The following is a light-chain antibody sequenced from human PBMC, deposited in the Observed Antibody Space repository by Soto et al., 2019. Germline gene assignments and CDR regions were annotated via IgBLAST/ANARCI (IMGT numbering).Light chain of an antibody. Sequence: QSVLTQPPSVSGAPGQRVTISCTGSSSNIGAGYDVHWYQQLPGTAPKLLIYGNSNRPSGVPDRFSGSKSGTSASLAITGLQAEDEADYYCQSYDSSPKVFGTGTKVTVL. CDR2: GNS. CDR3: QSYDSSPKV. J-gene: IGLJ1*01. CDR1: SSNIGAGYD. V-gene: IGLV1-40*01.